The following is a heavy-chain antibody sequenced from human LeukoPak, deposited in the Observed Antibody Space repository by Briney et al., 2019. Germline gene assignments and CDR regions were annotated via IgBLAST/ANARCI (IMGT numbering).Heavy chain of an antibody. J-gene: IGHJ4*02. CDR2: IKKDGSEK. V-gene: IGHV3-7*01. CDR1: GFTFSSYW. D-gene: IGHD3-3*01. CDR3: ASGRSGALDY. Sequence: GGSLRLSCAASGFTFSSYWMSWVRQAPGKGLEWVANIKKDGSEKYYVDSVKGRFTISRDNAKNSLYLQMNSLRAQDTAVYYCASGRSGALDYWGQGTLLTVSS.